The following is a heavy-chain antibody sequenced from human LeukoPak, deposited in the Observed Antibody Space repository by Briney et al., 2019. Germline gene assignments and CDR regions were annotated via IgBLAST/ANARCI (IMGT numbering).Heavy chain of an antibody. CDR2: IKQDGSER. CDR1: GFTFSTSW. D-gene: IGHD2-21*02. J-gene: IGHJ4*02. CDR3: ARHDFASPFDY. V-gene: IGHV3-7*01. Sequence: GSLRLSCAPSGFTFSTSWMSWVRQAPGKGLEWVANIKQDGSERYYVGSVKGRFTISRDNAKNSLYLQMNSLRAEDTAVYYCARHDFASPFDYCGQGILVTVSS.